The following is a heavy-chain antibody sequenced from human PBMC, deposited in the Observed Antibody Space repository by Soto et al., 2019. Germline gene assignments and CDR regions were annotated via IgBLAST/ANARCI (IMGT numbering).Heavy chain of an antibody. Sequence: SETLSLTCGVYGGSFSGYQWNWIRQSPGQGLEWIGEINHSGTTKYNPSLESRINLSVDTSKKQFSLKMFSVTAADTAIYYCARGCRFDPWGQGTPVTVS. CDR3: ARGCRFDP. V-gene: IGHV4-34*01. CDR1: GGSFSGYQ. CDR2: INHSGTT. J-gene: IGHJ5*02.